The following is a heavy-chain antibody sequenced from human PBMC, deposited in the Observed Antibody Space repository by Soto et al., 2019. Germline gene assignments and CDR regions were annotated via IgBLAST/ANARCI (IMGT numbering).Heavy chain of an antibody. Sequence: SETLSLTCTVSGGSISSGDYYWSWIRQPPGKGLEWIGYIYYSGSTYYDPSLKSRVTISVDTSKNQFSLKLSSVTAADTAVYYCARDLAYYDFWSGYLYAFDIWGQGTMVTVSS. CDR1: GGSISSGDYY. CDR3: ARDLAYYDFWSGYLYAFDI. CDR2: IYYSGST. D-gene: IGHD3-3*01. J-gene: IGHJ3*02. V-gene: IGHV4-30-4*01.